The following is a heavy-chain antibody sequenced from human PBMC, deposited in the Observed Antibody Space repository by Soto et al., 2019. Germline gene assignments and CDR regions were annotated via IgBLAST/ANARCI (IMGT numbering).Heavy chain of an antibody. CDR3: AKGTTYYDFSRGPPRYYYYGMDV. CDR1: GGSFSGYY. V-gene: IGHV4-34*01. D-gene: IGHD3-3*01. CDR2: INHSGST. Sequence: SETLSLTCAVYGGSFSGYYWSWIRQPPGKGLEWIGEINHSGSTNYNPSLKSRVTISVETSKNQFSLKLSSVTAAETAVYYCAKGTTYYDFSRGPPRYYYYGMDVWGQRTSVTVS. J-gene: IGHJ6*02.